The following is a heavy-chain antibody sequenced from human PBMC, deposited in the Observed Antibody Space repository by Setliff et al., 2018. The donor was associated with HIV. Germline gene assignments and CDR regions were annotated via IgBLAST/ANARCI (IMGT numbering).Heavy chain of an antibody. V-gene: IGHV4-59*12. Sequence: PSETLSLTCSISGGSISFYYWNWLRQTPGKGLEWIGSIYHSGTTNYNSSLKSRVTISVDTSKNQFSLNLNSVTAADTAVYYCARDRTEFVDGGYYPYYFDSWGQGTLVTVSS. CDR3: ARDRTEFVDGGYYPYYFDS. J-gene: IGHJ4*02. CDR2: IYHSGTT. D-gene: IGHD3-22*01. CDR1: GGSISFYY.